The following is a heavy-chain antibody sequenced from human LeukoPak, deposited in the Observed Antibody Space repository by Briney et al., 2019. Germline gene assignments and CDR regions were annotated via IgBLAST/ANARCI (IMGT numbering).Heavy chain of an antibody. J-gene: IGHJ4*02. CDR1: GFTFSSYA. D-gene: IGHD3-9*01. Sequence: GGSLRLSCAASGFTFSSYAMSWVRQAPGKGLEWVSAISGSGGSTYYADSVKGRCTISRDNSKNTLYLQMNSLRAEDTAVYYCARDKRGYDILTGYYSLLLDYWGQGTLVTVSS. CDR3: ARDKRGYDILTGYYSLLLDY. CDR2: ISGSGGST. V-gene: IGHV3-23*01.